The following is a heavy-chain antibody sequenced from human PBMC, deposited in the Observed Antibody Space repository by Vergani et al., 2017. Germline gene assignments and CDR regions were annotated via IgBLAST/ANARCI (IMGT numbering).Heavy chain of an antibody. Sequence: QVQLQESGPRLVKPSETLSLICSVSGYSISSGYFWGWIRQSPGKGLEWLGTIVRTGRTHLSPSLKSRLTISVDTTKNQFSLRLTSATAADTAVYFCARSRIYYGAGSPDYWGQGTLVTVSS. CDR3: ARSRIYYGAGSPDY. J-gene: IGHJ4*02. CDR2: IVRTGRT. CDR1: GYSISSGYF. V-gene: IGHV4-38-2*02. D-gene: IGHD3-10*01.